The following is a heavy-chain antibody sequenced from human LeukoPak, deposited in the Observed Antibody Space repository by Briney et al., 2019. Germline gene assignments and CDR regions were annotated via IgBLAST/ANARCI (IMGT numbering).Heavy chain of an antibody. CDR3: AREGYTANDAFDI. Sequence: SETLSLTCTVSGGSIGSYYWSWIRQPPGKGLEWIGYIYYSGSTNYNPSLKSRVTISVDTSKNQFSLKLSSVTAADTAVYYCAREGYTANDAFDIWGQGTMVTVSS. CDR2: IYYSGST. CDR1: GGSIGSYY. D-gene: IGHD2-2*02. J-gene: IGHJ3*02. V-gene: IGHV4-59*01.